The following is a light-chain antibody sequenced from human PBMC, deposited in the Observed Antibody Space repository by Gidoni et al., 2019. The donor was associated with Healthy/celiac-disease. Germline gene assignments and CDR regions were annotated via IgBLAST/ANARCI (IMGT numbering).Light chain of an antibody. CDR1: QRVSSSY. CDR2: GAS. V-gene: IGKV3-20*01. J-gene: IGKJ3*01. Sequence: EIVLPQSPGTLSLSPGERATLTCRARQRVSSSYLAWYQQKPGQAPRLLIYGASSRATGIPDRFSGSGSGTDFTLTISRLEPEDFAVYYCQQYGSSPFTFGPGTKVEIK. CDR3: QQYGSSPFT.